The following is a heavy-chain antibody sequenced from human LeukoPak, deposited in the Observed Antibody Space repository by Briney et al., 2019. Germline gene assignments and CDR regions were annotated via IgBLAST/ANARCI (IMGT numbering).Heavy chain of an antibody. CDR3: ARVYTARGIDY. CDR1: GGSISSGDYY. Sequence: SETLSLTCTVSGGSISSGDYYWSWIRQPPGKGLEWIGYIYHSGSTYYNPSLKSRVTISVDRSKNQFSLKLSSVTAADTAVYYCARVYTARGIDYWGQGTLVTVSS. D-gene: IGHD3-10*01. V-gene: IGHV4-30-2*01. J-gene: IGHJ4*02. CDR2: IYHSGST.